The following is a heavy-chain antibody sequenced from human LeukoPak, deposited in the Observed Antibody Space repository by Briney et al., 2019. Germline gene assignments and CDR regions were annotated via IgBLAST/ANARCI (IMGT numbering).Heavy chain of an antibody. CDR3: ARQGVGEGYFDY. CDR1: GGSISSSSYY. V-gene: IGHV4-39*01. D-gene: IGHD1-26*01. Sequence: SETLSLTCTVSGGSISSSSYYWGWIRQPPGKGLEWIGSIYYSGSTYYNPSLKSRVTISVDTSKNQFSLKLSPVTAADTAVYYCARQGVGEGYFDYWGQGTLVTVSS. J-gene: IGHJ4*02. CDR2: IYYSGST.